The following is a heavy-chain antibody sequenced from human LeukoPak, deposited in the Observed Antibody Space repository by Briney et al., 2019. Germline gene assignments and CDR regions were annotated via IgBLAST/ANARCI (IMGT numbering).Heavy chain of an antibody. CDR2: IYYSGST. CDR3: ARSLAPRIHYYDSSGYYFDY. CDR1: GGSISSSSYY. D-gene: IGHD3-22*01. Sequence: SETLSLTCTVSGGSISSSSYYWGWIRQPPGKGLEWIGSIYYSGSTYYNPSLKSRVTISVDTSKNQFSLKLSSVTAADTAVYYCARSLAPRIHYYDSSGYYFDYWGQGTLVTVSS. J-gene: IGHJ4*02. V-gene: IGHV4-39*01.